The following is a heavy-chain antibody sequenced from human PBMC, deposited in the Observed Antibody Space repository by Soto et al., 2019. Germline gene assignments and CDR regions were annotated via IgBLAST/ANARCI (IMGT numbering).Heavy chain of an antibody. Sequence: GASVKVSCKASGYTFTSYYMHWVRQAPGQGLEWMGIINPSGGSTSYAQKFQGRVTMTRDTSTSTVYMELSSLRSEDTAVYYCARDPFGCSGGSCYYGMDVWGEGTKVTVSS. J-gene: IGHJ6*04. CDR3: ARDPFGCSGGSCYYGMDV. CDR1: GYTFTSYY. D-gene: IGHD2-15*01. V-gene: IGHV1-46*01. CDR2: INPSGGST.